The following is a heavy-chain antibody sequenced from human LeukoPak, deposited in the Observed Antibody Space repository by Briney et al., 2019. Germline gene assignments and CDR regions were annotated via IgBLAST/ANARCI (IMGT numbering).Heavy chain of an antibody. CDR2: IYYSGST. Sequence: SETLSLTCTVSGGSISSGDYYWSWIRQPPGKGLEWIGYIYYSGSTYYNPSLKSRVTISVDTSKNQFSLKLSSVTAADTAVYYCARVSNWNEVEWFDPWGQGTLVTVSS. V-gene: IGHV4-30-4*08. CDR1: GGSISSGDYY. D-gene: IGHD1-1*01. J-gene: IGHJ5*02. CDR3: ARVSNWNEVEWFDP.